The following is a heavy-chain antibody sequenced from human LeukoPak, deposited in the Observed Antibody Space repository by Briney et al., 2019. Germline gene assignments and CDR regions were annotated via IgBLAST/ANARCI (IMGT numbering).Heavy chain of an antibody. J-gene: IGHJ4*02. V-gene: IGHV1-18*01. CDR2: ISAYNGNT. CDR3: ARVGALWFGELLSPPDYFDY. CDR1: GYTFTSYG. Sequence: ASVKVSCKASGYTFTSYGISWVRQAPGQGLEWMGWISAYNGNTNYAQKPQGRVTMTTDTSTSTAYMELRSLRSDDTAVYYCARVGALWFGELLSPPDYFDYWGQGTLVTVSS. D-gene: IGHD3-10*01.